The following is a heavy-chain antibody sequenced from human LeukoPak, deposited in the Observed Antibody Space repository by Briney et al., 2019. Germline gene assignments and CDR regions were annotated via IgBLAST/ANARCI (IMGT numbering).Heavy chain of an antibody. CDR1: GFTFSNYW. D-gene: IGHD3-22*01. J-gene: IGHJ4*02. CDR3: AKGSYYDSSGSFYFDY. CDR2: ISGSGDNT. V-gene: IGHV3-23*01. Sequence: SGGSLRLSCAASGFTFSNYWMHWVRQAPGKGLVWVSGISGSGDNTYYADSVKGRFTISRDNSKNTLYVQVNSLGTEDTAAYYCAKGSYYDSSGSFYFDYWGQGTLVTVSS.